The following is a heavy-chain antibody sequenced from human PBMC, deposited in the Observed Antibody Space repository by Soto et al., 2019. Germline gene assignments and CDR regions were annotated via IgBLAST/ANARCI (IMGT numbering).Heavy chain of an antibody. D-gene: IGHD5-18*01. Sequence: SETLSLTCTVSGGSISSYYWSWIRQPPGKGLEWIGYIYYSGSTNYNPSLKSRVTISVDTSKNQFSLKLSSVTAADTAVYYCARESVWLGWFDPWGQGTLVTVSS. J-gene: IGHJ5*02. CDR3: ARESVWLGWFDP. CDR2: IYYSGST. V-gene: IGHV4-59*01. CDR1: GGSISSYY.